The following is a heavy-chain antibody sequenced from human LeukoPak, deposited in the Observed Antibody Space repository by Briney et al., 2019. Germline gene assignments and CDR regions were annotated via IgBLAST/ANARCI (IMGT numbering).Heavy chain of an antibody. D-gene: IGHD1-1*01. CDR3: ARVLESRYFDL. CDR2: INNSSTTI. J-gene: IGHJ2*01. Sequence: GGSLRLSCATSGFTFSTYSMNWVRQAPGKGLEWVSYINNSSTTIYYADSVKGRFTISRDNAKNSLYLQMNSLRDGDTAVYYCARVLESRYFDLWGRGTLVTVSS. CDR1: GFTFSTYS. V-gene: IGHV3-48*02.